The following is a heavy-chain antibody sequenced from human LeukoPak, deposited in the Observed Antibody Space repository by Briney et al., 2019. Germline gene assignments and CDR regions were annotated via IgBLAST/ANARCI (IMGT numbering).Heavy chain of an antibody. Sequence: GGSLRLSCAASGFTLSDHGMHWVRQAPGKGLEWVAVIWNDGSKKYYGDSVKGRFTISRDTSKNTLDLQMDSLRVEDTAVYYCARDKSTSCYYFDYWGQGTLVTVSS. V-gene: IGHV3-33*01. CDR2: IWNDGSKK. CDR1: GFTLSDHG. J-gene: IGHJ4*02. D-gene: IGHD2-2*01. CDR3: ARDKSTSCYYFDY.